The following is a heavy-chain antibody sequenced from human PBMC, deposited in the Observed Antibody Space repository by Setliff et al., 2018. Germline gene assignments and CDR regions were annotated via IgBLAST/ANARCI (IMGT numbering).Heavy chain of an antibody. CDR2: ISDTGGNT. D-gene: IGHD3-9*01. J-gene: IGHJ4*02. CDR3: ANHNPARRALNGTPLDY. V-gene: IGHV3-23*01. Sequence: GGSLRLSCAVSGFTFSSYAMSWVRQAPGKGLEWVSSISDTGGNTYHADSVKGRFPISRDNSKNTLYLQMRSLRAEDTAIYYCANHNPARRALNGTPLDYWGQGTLVTVSS. CDR1: GFTFSSYA.